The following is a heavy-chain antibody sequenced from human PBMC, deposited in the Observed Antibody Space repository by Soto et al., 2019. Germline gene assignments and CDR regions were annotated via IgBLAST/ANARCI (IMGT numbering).Heavy chain of an antibody. Sequence: QVPLVQSGAEVKKPGASVKVSCKASGYTFTSYAMHWVRQAPGQRLEWMGWINAGNGNTKYSQKFQGRVTITRDTSACTAYMELSSRRSEDTAVYYCAREMLGSGSHWGQGTLVTVSS. CDR1: GYTFTSYA. V-gene: IGHV1-3*01. D-gene: IGHD3-10*01. CDR2: INAGNGNT. CDR3: AREMLGSGSH. J-gene: IGHJ4*02.